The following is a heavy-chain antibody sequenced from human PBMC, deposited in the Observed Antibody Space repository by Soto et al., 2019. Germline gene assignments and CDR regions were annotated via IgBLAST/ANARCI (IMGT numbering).Heavy chain of an antibody. CDR1: GGSISSGGYY. V-gene: IGHV4-31*03. D-gene: IGHD2-21*01. CDR3: AASCVGCGGFNYYGMDV. CDR2: IYYSGST. Sequence: QVQLQESGPGLVKPSQTLSLTCTVSGGSISSGGYYWTWIRQHPGKGLEWIGYIYYSGSTCYNPSLKSRVTISVDTSKNQVSLKLSSVTAADTAVYYCAASCVGCGGFNYYGMDVWGQGTTVTVSS. J-gene: IGHJ6*02.